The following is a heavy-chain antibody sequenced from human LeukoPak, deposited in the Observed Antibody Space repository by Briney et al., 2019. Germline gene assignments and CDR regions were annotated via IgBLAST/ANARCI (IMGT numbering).Heavy chain of an antibody. CDR3: ARAPYGSGSYSGSDY. Sequence: GGSLRLSCVASGFTFSNAYISWVRQAPGKGLEWIGRITSKTAGGTPDYAAPVKGRFTMSRDDSKNTAYLQMNSLKTEDTAVYYCARAPYGSGSYSGSDYWGQGTLVTVSS. J-gene: IGHJ4*02. V-gene: IGHV3-15*01. D-gene: IGHD3-10*01. CDR1: GFTFSNAY. CDR2: ITSKTAGGTP.